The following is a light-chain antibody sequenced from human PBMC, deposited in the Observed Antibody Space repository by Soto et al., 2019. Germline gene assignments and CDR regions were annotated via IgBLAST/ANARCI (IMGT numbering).Light chain of an antibody. CDR1: QSVSSSY. V-gene: IGKV3-20*01. Sequence: EIVLTQSPGTLSLSPGERATLSCRASQSVSSSYLAWYQQTPGQAPRLLIYDASSRATGIPDRFSVSGSGTAFTLTISRLEPEDFAVYYYQQYASSPRTFGQGTKVEIK. J-gene: IGKJ1*01. CDR2: DAS. CDR3: QQYASSPRT.